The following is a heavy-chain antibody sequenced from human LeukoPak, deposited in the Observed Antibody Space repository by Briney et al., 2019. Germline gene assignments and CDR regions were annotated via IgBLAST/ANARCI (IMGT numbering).Heavy chain of an antibody. CDR1: GGSISSSSYY. V-gene: IGHV4-39*01. CDR3: ASYYYDSSAYYGPFDY. J-gene: IGHJ4*02. Sequence: SETLSLTCTVSGGSISSSSYYWGWIRQPPGKGLEWIGSIYYSGSTYYNPSLKSRVTISVDTSKNQFSLKLSSVTAADTAVYCCASYYYDSSAYYGPFDYWGQGTLVTVSS. D-gene: IGHD3-22*01. CDR2: IYYSGST.